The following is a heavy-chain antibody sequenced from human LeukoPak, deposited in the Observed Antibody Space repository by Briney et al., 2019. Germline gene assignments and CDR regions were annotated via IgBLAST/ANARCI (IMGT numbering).Heavy chain of an antibody. CDR3: AREPPYCGGDCYSGWFDP. J-gene: IGHJ5*02. CDR2: IYYSGST. V-gene: IGHV4-39*07. Sequence: PSETLSLTCTVSGGSISSSSYYWGWIRQPPGKGLEWIGSIYYSGSTYYNPSLKSRVTISVDTSKNQFSLKLSSVTAADTAVYYCAREPPYCGGDCYSGWFDPWGQGTLVTVSS. D-gene: IGHD2-21*02. CDR1: GGSISSSSYY.